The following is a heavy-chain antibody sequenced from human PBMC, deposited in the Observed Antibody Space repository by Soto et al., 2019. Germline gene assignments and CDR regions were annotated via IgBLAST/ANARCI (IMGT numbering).Heavy chain of an antibody. Sequence: GASVKVSCKASGGTFSSYTISWVRQAPGQGLEWMGRIIPILGIANYAQKFQGRVTITADKSTSTAYMELSSLRSEDTAVYYCASQVGPAAMPYYYYYYMDVWGKGTTVTVSS. CDR3: ASQVGPAAMPYYYYYYMDV. CDR2: IIPILGIA. J-gene: IGHJ6*03. CDR1: GGTFSSYT. V-gene: IGHV1-69*02. D-gene: IGHD2-2*01.